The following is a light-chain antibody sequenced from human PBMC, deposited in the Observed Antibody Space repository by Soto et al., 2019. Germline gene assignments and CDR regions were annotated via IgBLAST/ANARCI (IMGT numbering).Light chain of an antibody. CDR3: LLDYAYFWA. V-gene: IGKV1-5*01. J-gene: IGKJ1*01. CDR2: DAS. CDR1: QSIRRW. Sequence: DIQMTQSPSMLSASVGDRVTIACRASQSIRRWLAWYQQKPGKAPKLLISDASTLESGVPSRFSGRGSETEFTLTISSLQPDDFATYYCLLDYAYFWAFGQGTKVDIK.